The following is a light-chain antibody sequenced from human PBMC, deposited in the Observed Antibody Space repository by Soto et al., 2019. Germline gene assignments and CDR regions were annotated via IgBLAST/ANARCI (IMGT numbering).Light chain of an antibody. J-gene: IGLJ1*01. V-gene: IGLV1-40*01. CDR1: SSNIGAGYD. CDR2: GNR. CDR3: QSYDSSLSGYV. Sequence: QSVLTQAPSVSGAPGQRVTLSCTGSSSNIGAGYDVHWYQQLPGTAPKLLIYGNRYRPSGVPDRFSGSKSGTSASLAITGLQDEDEADYYCQSYDSSLSGYVFGTGTKLTVL.